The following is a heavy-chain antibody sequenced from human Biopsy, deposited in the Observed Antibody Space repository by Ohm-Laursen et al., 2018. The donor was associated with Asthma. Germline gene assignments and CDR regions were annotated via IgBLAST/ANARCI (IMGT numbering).Heavy chain of an antibody. CDR3: ARSIAVAGVPFDP. CDR1: GGSISSYY. D-gene: IGHD6-19*01. V-gene: IGHV4-59*01. J-gene: IGHJ5*02. Sequence: GTLSLTCAVSGGSISSYYWSWIRRAPGKGLEWIGYVQYNGRSNYNPSLKSRVTISVDTFTDRCSLRLTSVTAADTAIYYCARSIAVAGVPFDPWGQGTLVTVSS. CDR2: VQYNGRS.